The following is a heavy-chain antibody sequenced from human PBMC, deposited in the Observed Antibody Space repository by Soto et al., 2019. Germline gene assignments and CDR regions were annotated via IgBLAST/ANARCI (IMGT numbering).Heavy chain of an antibody. J-gene: IGHJ4*02. CDR2: ITPSFGTR. CDR3: ATSPGFGGYYVV. Sequence: QVQLVQSGAEVKKPGSSVKVSCQASGGTFSTKHAISWVRQAPGEGLEWMGGITPSFGTRDYAQRFQGRVTITADASTSIVYMEMTSLISQDTAVYYCATSPGFGGYYVVWGQGTLVTVSS. CDR1: GGTFSTKHA. D-gene: IGHD3-10*02. V-gene: IGHV1-69*01.